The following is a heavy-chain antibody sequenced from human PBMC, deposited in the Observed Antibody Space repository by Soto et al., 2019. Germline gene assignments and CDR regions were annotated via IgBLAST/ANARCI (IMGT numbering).Heavy chain of an antibody. J-gene: IGHJ5*02. CDR1: GFTFSSYS. CDR2: ISSSSSYI. Sequence: GGSLRLSCAASGFTFSSYSMNWVRQAPGKGLEWVSSISSSSSYIYYADSVKGRFTISRDNAKNSLYLQMNSLRAEDTAVYYCVRVLGILTGYYTDWFDPWGQGTLVTVSS. CDR3: VRVLGILTGYYTDWFDP. D-gene: IGHD3-9*01. V-gene: IGHV3-21*01.